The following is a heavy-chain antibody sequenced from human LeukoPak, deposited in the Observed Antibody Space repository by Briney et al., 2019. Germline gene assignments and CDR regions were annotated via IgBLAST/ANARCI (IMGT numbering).Heavy chain of an antibody. CDR2: IKQDGSEK. V-gene: IGHV3-7*01. D-gene: IGHD5-12*01. Sequence: GGSLRLSCAASGFTFSSYWMSWVRQAPGKGLEWMANIKQDGSEKYYVDSVKGRFTISRDNAKNSLYLQMNSLRAEDTAVYYCARDISGYDSPGDYWGQGTLVTVSS. J-gene: IGHJ4*02. CDR1: GFTFSSYW. CDR3: ARDISGYDSPGDY.